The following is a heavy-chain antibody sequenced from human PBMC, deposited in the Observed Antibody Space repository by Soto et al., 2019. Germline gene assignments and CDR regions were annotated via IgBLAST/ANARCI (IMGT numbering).Heavy chain of an antibody. J-gene: IGHJ5*02. CDR1: GYSFTSYW. D-gene: IGHD3-3*01. CDR2: IYPGDSDT. V-gene: IGHV5-51*01. Sequence: VESLKISCKGSGYSFTSYWIGWVRQIPWKGLEWMGIIYPGDSDTRYSPSFQGQVNISADKSISTAYLQWSSLKASDTAMYYCARPLTKRAAPEGWCERLGDGNMVIVSA. CDR3: ARPLTKRAAPEGWCER.